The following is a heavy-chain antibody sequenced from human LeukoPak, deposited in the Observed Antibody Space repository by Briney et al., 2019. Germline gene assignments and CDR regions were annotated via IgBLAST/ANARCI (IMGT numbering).Heavy chain of an antibody. J-gene: IGHJ3*02. CDR3: AHLVVVVAATRSTNDGFDI. V-gene: IGHV3-48*01. CDR1: GFTFSSYS. Sequence: GGSLRLSCAASGFTFSSYSMNWVRQAPGKGLEWVSYISSSSSTIYYADSVKGRFTISRDNSKNTLYLQMNSLRAEDTAVYYCAHLVVVVAATRSTNDGFDIWGQGTMVTVSS. D-gene: IGHD2-15*01. CDR2: ISSSSSTI.